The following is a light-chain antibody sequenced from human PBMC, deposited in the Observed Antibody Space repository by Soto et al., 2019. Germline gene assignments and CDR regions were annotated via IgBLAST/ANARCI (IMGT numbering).Light chain of an antibody. CDR3: QQGYT. Sequence: EIVLTQSPGTLSLSPGERATLSCRASQSLAGRYLAWYQQKPGQAPRLLIYGASSRATDIPDRFSGSGSGTDFTLTITRLEPKDYAVYFCQQGYTFGPGTKLDIK. CDR2: GAS. CDR1: QSLAGRY. V-gene: IGKV3-20*01. J-gene: IGKJ3*01.